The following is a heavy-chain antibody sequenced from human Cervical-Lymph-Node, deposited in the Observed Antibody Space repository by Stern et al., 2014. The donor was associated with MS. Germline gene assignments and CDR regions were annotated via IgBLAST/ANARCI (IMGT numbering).Heavy chain of an antibody. V-gene: IGHV1-58*01. CDR3: AAKPLYDFNGMDV. CDR2: IVVGSGNT. Sequence: QMQLVQSGPEVKKPGTSVKVSCKASGFTFSGSAVQWVRQARGQRLEWIGWIVVGSGNTNYAQELQERVAITRDMSTSTAYMELSSLRSEDTAVYYCAAKPLYDFNGMDVWGQGTTITVSS. J-gene: IGHJ6*02. D-gene: IGHD3-3*01. CDR1: GFTFSGSA.